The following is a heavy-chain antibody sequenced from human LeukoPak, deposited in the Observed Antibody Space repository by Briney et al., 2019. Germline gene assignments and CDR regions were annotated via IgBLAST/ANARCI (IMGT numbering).Heavy chain of an antibody. CDR2: ISWNSGSI. Sequence: GGSLRLSCAASGFTFDDYAMHWVRQAPGKGLEWVSGISWNSGSIGYADSVKGRFTISRDNAKNSLYLQMNSLRAEDTAVYYCAKVWGGWYYAFDIWGQGTMVTVSS. J-gene: IGHJ3*02. D-gene: IGHD6-19*01. CDR1: GFTFDDYA. V-gene: IGHV3-9*01. CDR3: AKVWGGWYYAFDI.